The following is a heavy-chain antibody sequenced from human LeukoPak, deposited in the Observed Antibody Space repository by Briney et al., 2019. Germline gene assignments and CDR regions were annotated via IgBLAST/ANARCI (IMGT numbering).Heavy chain of an antibody. Sequence: QPGGSLRLSCAASGFTFSSYGMHWVRQAPGKGLEWVAVISYDGSNKYYADSVKGRFTISRDNSKNTLYLQMNSLRAEDTAVYYCVKDARIAVAGTLNYWGQGTLVTVSS. CDR1: GFTFSSYG. CDR2: ISYDGSNK. V-gene: IGHV3-30*18. J-gene: IGHJ4*02. D-gene: IGHD6-19*01. CDR3: VKDARIAVAGTLNY.